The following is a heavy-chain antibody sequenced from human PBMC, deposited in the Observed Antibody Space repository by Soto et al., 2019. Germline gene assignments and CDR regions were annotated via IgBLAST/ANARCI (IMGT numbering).Heavy chain of an antibody. CDR3: ARGRGYSYGLDP. D-gene: IGHD5-18*01. CDR1: GGSISSGDYY. J-gene: IGHJ5*02. V-gene: IGHV4-30-4*01. CDR2: IFNSENT. Sequence: SETLSLTCTVSGGSISSGDYYWTWIRQPPGKGLEWIGIIFNSENTYYNPSLKSRITISIDTSKNHFSLSLNFVTAADTAVYYCARGRGYSYGLDPWGQGSLVTVSS.